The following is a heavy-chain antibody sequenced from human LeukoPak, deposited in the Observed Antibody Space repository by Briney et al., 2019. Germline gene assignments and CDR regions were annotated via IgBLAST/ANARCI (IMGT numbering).Heavy chain of an antibody. Sequence: PGGSLRLSCAASGFTFSSYWMHWVRQAPGKGLVWVSRIYNDGSSTSYADSVRGRFTISGDNAKNTLYLQMNSLRAEDTAVYYCARSDPTQVNYGDFGYFDYWGQGTLVTVSS. V-gene: IGHV3-74*01. D-gene: IGHD2-21*02. CDR3: ARSDPTQVNYGDFGYFDY. CDR2: IYNDGSST. CDR1: GFTFSSYW. J-gene: IGHJ4*02.